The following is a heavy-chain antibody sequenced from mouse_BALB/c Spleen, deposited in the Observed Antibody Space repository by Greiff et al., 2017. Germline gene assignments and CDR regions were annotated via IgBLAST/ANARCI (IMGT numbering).Heavy chain of an antibody. D-gene: IGHD1-2*01. Sequence: QVQLQQPGAELVKPGASVKLSCKASGYTFTSYWMHWVKQRPGQGLEWIGEINPSNGRTNYNEKFKSKATLTVDKSSSTAYMQLSSLTSEDSAVYYCASPSPLRLYYYAMDYWGQGTSVTVSS. CDR1: GYTFTSYW. CDR2: INPSNGRT. J-gene: IGHJ4*01. V-gene: IGHV1S81*02. CDR3: ASPSPLRLYYYAMDY.